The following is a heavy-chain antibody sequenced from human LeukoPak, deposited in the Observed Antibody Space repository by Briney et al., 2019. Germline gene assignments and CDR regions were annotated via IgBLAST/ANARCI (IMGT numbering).Heavy chain of an antibody. Sequence: GGSLRLSCAASGFTFSSYGMHWVRQAPGKGLEWVSFISSSSSYIYYADSVKGRFTISRDNAKNSLYLQMNSLRAEDTAVYYCAREGSGYSYGPFDYWGQGTLVTVSS. CDR3: AREGSGYSYGPFDY. J-gene: IGHJ4*02. D-gene: IGHD5-18*01. CDR1: GFTFSSYG. CDR2: ISSSSSYI. V-gene: IGHV3-21*01.